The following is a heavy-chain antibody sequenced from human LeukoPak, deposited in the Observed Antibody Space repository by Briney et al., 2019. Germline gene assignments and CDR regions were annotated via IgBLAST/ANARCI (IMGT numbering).Heavy chain of an antibody. CDR3: ARGPLYQVPYYFHYYGLDV. Sequence: GSLRLSCAASGFTFVSYAMSWVRQAPGKGLEWVSSISSSSSYIYYADSVKGRFTISRDNAKNSLYLQMNSLRAEDTAVYYCARGPLYQVPYYFHYYGLDVWGQGTTVTVSS. D-gene: IGHD2-2*01. V-gene: IGHV3-21*01. CDR1: GFTFVSYA. J-gene: IGHJ6*02. CDR2: ISSSSSYI.